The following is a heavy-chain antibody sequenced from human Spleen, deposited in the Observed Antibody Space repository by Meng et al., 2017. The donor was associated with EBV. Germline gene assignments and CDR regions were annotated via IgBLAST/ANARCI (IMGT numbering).Heavy chain of an antibody. Sequence: QVEQSGAGGSMSRSAGSLRLTAATDGFSFTTDPMHWDRQAPGKGLKWVAVLSCDGNNKYFADSVRGRITISRDTVKDTVYVQMNSLRPDDTSIYYCAIIAYRNDWGLGTLVTVSS. CDR2: LSCDGNNK. D-gene: IGHD4-11*01. J-gene: IGHJ4*02. CDR1: GFSFTTDP. CDR3: AIIAYRND. V-gene: IGHV3-30*01.